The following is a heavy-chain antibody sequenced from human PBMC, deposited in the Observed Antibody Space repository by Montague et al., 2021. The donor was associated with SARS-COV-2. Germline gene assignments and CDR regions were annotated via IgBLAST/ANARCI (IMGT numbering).Heavy chain of an antibody. V-gene: IGHV3-9*01. D-gene: IGHD6-13*01. CDR1: GFTFDDYA. J-gene: IGHJ4*02. CDR2: ISWNSGSI. CDR3: AKDIVTFGSSWTFDY. Sequence: SLRLSCAASGFTFDDYAMHWVRQAPGKGLEWVSGISWNSGSIGYADSVKGRFTISRDNAKNSLYLQMNSLRAEDTALYYCAKDIVTFGSSWTFDYWGQGTLVTVSS.